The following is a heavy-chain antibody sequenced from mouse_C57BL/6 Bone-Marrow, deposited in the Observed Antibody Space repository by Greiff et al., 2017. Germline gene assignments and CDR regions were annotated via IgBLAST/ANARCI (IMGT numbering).Heavy chain of an antibody. CDR3: ARDYYSNYYDY. CDR1: GYTFTSYW. J-gene: IGHJ2*01. D-gene: IGHD2-5*01. CDR2: IDPSDSYT. V-gene: IGHV1-50*01. Sequence: VQLQQPGAELVKPGASVKLSCKASGYTFTSYWMQWVKQRPGQGLEWIGEIDPSDSYTNYNQKFKGKATLTVDTSSSTAYMQLSSLTSEDSAVYYCARDYYSNYYDYWGQGTTLTVSS.